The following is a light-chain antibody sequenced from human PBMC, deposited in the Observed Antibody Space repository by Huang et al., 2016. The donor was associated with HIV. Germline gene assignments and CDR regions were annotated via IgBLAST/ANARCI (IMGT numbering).Light chain of an antibody. CDR3: QQYGSSLYT. Sequence: EIVLTQSPGTLSLSPGERATLSCRASQSVSSSYLAWYQQKPGQAPSLLIYGASSRATGIPERFSGSGSGTDFTLTISRLEPEYFAVYYCQQYGSSLYTFGQGTKLEIK. J-gene: IGKJ2*01. CDR1: QSVSSSY. CDR2: GAS. V-gene: IGKV3-20*01.